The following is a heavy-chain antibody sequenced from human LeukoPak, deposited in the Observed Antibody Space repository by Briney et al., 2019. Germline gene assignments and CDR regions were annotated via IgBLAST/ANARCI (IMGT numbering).Heavy chain of an antibody. CDR3: ARQGTSGSYLTGLDV. Sequence: SETLSLTCAVYGGSFSGYYWSWIRQSPGKGLEWMGYIFHSGSTTYNPSLSSRLTISVDTSKNQFSLELRSVTAADTAVYYCARQGTSGSYLTGLDVWGQGTTVTVSS. J-gene: IGHJ6*02. CDR1: GGSFSGYY. D-gene: IGHD3-22*01. CDR2: IFHSGST. V-gene: IGHV4-59*08.